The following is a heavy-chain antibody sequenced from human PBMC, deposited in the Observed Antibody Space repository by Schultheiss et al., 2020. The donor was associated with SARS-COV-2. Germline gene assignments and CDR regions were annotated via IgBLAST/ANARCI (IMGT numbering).Heavy chain of an antibody. CDR2: ISGSGGST. CDR1: GFTFSSYA. J-gene: IGHJ6*03. Sequence: GGSLRLSCAASGFTFSSYAMSWVRQAPGKGLEWVSAISGSGGSTYYADSVKGRFTISRDNAKNSLYLQMNSLRAEDTAVYYCARDRAYCTGGVCYSGYYYYYMDVWGKGTTVTVSS. D-gene: IGHD2-8*02. CDR3: ARDRAYCTGGVCYSGYYYYYMDV. V-gene: IGHV3-23*01.